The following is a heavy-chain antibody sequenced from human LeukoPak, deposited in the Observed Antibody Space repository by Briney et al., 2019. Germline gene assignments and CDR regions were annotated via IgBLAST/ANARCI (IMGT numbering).Heavy chain of an antibody. J-gene: IGHJ4*02. CDR1: GGTFSSYA. CDR3: ARYAAAAGTLGYYFHH. CDR2: IIPIFGTA. D-gene: IGHD6-13*01. Sequence: GASVKVSCKASGGTFSSYAISWVRQAPGQGLEWMGRIIPIFGTANYAQKFQGRVTITTDESTSTAYMELSNLRSEDTAVYYCARYAAAAGTLGYYFHHWRQGTLVTVPS. V-gene: IGHV1-69*05.